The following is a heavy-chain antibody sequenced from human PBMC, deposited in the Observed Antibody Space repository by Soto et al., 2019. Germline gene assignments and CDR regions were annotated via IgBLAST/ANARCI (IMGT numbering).Heavy chain of an antibody. CDR2: IYYSGST. Sequence: SETLSLTCTVSGGSISSGGYYWSWIRRHPGKGLEWIGYIYYSGSTYYNPSLKSRVTISVDTSKNQFSLKLSSVTAADTAVYYCARDGDGSGSSVGYFDLWGRGTLVTVSS. J-gene: IGHJ2*01. D-gene: IGHD3-10*01. V-gene: IGHV4-31*03. CDR1: GGSISSGGYY. CDR3: ARDGDGSGSSVGYFDL.